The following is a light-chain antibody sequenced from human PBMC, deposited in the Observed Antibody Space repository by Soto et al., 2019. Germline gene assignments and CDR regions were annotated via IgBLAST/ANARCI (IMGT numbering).Light chain of an antibody. CDR1: QSVSTS. CDR2: DAS. Sequence: IVLTQSPATLSLSPGERAALSCRASQSVSTSLAWYQHKPGQAPRLFIYDASKRAPGIPARFSGSGSGTDFTLTISSLEPEDFAVYYCQVRDVWPSFGQGTKVYIK. CDR3: QVRDVWPS. V-gene: IGKV3-11*01. J-gene: IGKJ1*01.